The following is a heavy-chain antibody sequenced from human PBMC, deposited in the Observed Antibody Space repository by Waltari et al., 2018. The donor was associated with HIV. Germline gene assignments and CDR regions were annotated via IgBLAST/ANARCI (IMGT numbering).Heavy chain of an antibody. CDR2: ISYDVSNK. D-gene: IGHD3-22*01. CDR3: ARDSSGYYYVGYDMDV. V-gene: IGHV3-30*01. CDR1: GFTFNTYA. J-gene: IGHJ6*02. Sequence: QVPLVESGGGVVQPGRSLRLSCAASGFTFNTYAMYWVRQAPGKGLVGVAIISYDVSNKYYADSVKGRFTISRDNSKNTLYLQMNSLRAEDTAVYYCARDSSGYYYVGYDMDVWGQGTTVTVSS.